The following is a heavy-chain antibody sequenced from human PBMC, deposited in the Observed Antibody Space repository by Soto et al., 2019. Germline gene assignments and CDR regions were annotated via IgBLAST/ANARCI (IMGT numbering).Heavy chain of an antibody. CDR1: GFTFSSYW. J-gene: IGHJ6*02. Sequence: GGSLRLFCAASGFTFSSYWMHWVRQAPGKGLVWVSRINSDGSSTSYADSVKGRFTISRDNAKNTLYLQMNSLRAEDTAVYYCAREGYSYDSYGMDVWGQGTTVTVSS. CDR3: AREGYSYDSYGMDV. V-gene: IGHV3-74*01. D-gene: IGHD5-18*01. CDR2: INSDGSST.